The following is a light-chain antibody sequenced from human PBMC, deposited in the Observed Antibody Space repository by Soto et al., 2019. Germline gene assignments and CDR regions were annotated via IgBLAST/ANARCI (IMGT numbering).Light chain of an antibody. J-gene: IGKJ1*01. Sequence: DIQMTQSPSTLSASVGDRVTITCRASRSISSWLAWYQQKPGKAPKLLIYDASSLESGVPSRFSGSGSGTEFTLTISSLQPDDFATYYCQQYNSYPGTFGQGTKVDIK. CDR3: QQYNSYPGT. CDR1: RSISSW. CDR2: DAS. V-gene: IGKV1-5*01.